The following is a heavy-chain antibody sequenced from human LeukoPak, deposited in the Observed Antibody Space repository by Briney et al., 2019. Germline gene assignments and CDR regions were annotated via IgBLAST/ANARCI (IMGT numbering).Heavy chain of an antibody. J-gene: IGHJ3*02. CDR3: ARDMPYYYDTRDNAFDI. CDR2: ITSSSSYI. Sequence: PGGSLRLSCAASGFTFSSYSMNWVRQAPGKGLEWVSSITSSSSYIYYADSVKGRFTISRDNAKNSLYLEMNSLRAEDTAVYYCARDMPYYYDTRDNAFDIWGQGTMVGVSS. CDR1: GFTFSSYS. V-gene: IGHV3-21*01. D-gene: IGHD3-22*01.